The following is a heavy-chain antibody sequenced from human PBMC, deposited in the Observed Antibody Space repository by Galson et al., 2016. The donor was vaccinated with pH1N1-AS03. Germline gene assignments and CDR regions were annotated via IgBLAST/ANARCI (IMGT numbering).Heavy chain of an antibody. CDR2: IDPSIGST. V-gene: IGHV1-46*01. Sequence: SVKVSCKASGYTFSRYYMHWMRQAPGQGPEWMGVIDPSIGSTTYAQKFQGRVNMTRDTATTTAYMELRSLRSDDTAVYYCAIYGLGSRGGFDYWGQGALITVSS. CDR1: GYTFSRYY. J-gene: IGHJ4*02. CDR3: AIYGLGSRGGFDY. D-gene: IGHD3-10*01.